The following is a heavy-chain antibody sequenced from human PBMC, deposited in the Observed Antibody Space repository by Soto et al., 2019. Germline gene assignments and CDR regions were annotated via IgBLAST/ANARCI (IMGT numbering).Heavy chain of an antibody. V-gene: IGHV5-10-1*01. Sequence: PGESLKISFKGSGYSFTGYGITWLRQMHGKGLEWMGKIDPIDSYTGYSPSFQGHFTVSAAMSISTAYLQWSSLKASDTAVYYCARHSPRRISLDVHRIYWLEHWGQGTLVNVSS. CDR1: GYSFTGYG. CDR2: IDPIDSYT. CDR3: ARHSPRRISLDVHRIYWLEH. D-gene: IGHD3-10*02. J-gene: IGHJ5*02.